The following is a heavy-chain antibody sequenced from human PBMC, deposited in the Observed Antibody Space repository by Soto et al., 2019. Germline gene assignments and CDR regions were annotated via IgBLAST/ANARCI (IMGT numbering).Heavy chain of an antibody. J-gene: IGHJ6*02. CDR1: GGTFSTHA. CDR2: VIPISGTT. CDR3: ARGYCSGGNCYSGMDV. D-gene: IGHD2-15*01. V-gene: IGHV1-69*13. Sequence: SVKVSCKASGGTFSTHAIIWVRQAPGHGLGWMGGVIPISGTTCYTQKFQGRVTITADEPTGTAVMEVSSLKSDDRAVLYCARGYCSGGNCYSGMDVWGQGTMVTVPS.